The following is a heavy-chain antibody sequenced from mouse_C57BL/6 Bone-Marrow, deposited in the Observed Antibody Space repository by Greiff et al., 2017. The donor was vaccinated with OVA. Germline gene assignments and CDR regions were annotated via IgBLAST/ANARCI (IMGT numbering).Heavy chain of an antibody. D-gene: IGHD4-1*01. CDR2: SAPEDGDT. CDR1: GFNIKDYY. Sequence: EVQLQQSGAELVRPGASVKLSCTASGFNIKDYYMHWVKQRPEQGLEWIGRSAPEDGDTEYASKFQGKATMTADTSSTTAYLQLSSLTSEDTAVYYCTTLTGTWRYFDVWGTGTTVTVSS. J-gene: IGHJ1*03. V-gene: IGHV14-1*01. CDR3: TTLTGTWRYFDV.